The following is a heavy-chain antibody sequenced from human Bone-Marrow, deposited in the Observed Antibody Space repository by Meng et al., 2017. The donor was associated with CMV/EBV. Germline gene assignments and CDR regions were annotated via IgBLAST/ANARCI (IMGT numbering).Heavy chain of an antibody. J-gene: IGHJ6*02. CDR3: ARESSSSAYYYYYGMDV. Sequence: SETLSLTCTVYGGSISSYYWSWIRQPPGKGLEWIGYIYYSGSTNYNPSLKSRVTISVDTSKNQFSLKLSSVTAADTAVYYWARESSSSAYYYYYGMDVWGQGTTVTVSS. D-gene: IGHD6-6*01. CDR2: IYYSGST. V-gene: IGHV4-59*01. CDR1: GGSISSYY.